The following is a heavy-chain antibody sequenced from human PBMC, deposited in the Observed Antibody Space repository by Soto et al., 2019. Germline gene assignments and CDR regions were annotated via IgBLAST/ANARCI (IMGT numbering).Heavy chain of an antibody. D-gene: IGHD3-10*01. CDR2: IKQDGSEK. J-gene: IGHJ4*02. V-gene: IGHV3-7*01. CDR1: GFTFSSYW. Sequence: PGGSLRLSCAASGFTFSSYWMSWVRQAPGKGLEWVANIKQDGSEKYYVDSVKGRFTISRDNAKNSLYLQMNSLRAEDTAVYYCASRWFGELTVFDYWGQGTLVTVSS. CDR3: ASRWFGELTVFDY.